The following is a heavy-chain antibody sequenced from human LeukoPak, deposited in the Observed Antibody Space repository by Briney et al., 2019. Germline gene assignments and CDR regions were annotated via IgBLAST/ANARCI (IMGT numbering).Heavy chain of an antibody. CDR2: IIPIFGTA. CDR3: ARVYGDHQDLKYYFDY. CDR1: GYTFTSYG. V-gene: IGHV1-69*05. D-gene: IGHD4-17*01. J-gene: IGHJ4*02. Sequence: SVKVSCKASGYTFTSYGISWVRQAPGQGLEWMGGIIPIFGTANYAQKFQGRVTITTDESTSTAYMELSSLRSEDTAVYYCARVYGDHQDLKYYFDYWGQGTLVTVSS.